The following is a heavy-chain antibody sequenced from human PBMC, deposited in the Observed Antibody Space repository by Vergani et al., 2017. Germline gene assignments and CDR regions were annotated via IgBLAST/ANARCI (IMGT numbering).Heavy chain of an antibody. CDR1: GFTFDDYA. D-gene: IGHD4-11*01. V-gene: IGHV3-9*01. J-gene: IGHJ6*03. CDR3: ARSVPRTVTASKLYYYRXV. Sequence: EVQLVESGGGLVQPGRSLRLSCAASGFTFDDYAMHWVRQAPGKGLEWVSGISWNSGSIGYADSVKGRFTISRDNAKNSLYLQMNSLRAEDTAVYYCARSVPRTVTASKLYYYRXVWGKGP. CDR2: ISWNSGSI.